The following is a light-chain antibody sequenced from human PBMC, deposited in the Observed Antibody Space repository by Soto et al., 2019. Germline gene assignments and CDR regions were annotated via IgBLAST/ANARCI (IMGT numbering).Light chain of an antibody. J-gene: IGKJ2*01. Sequence: DIQLTQSPSFLSASVGDRVTITCRASQGISSYLAWFQQRPGKAPKLLIYAASTLESGVPSRFSGSGSGTDFTLTIGSLQPEDFATYYCQQFNSYPHTCGQGTELEIK. CDR2: AAS. V-gene: IGKV1-9*01. CDR1: QGISSY. CDR3: QQFNSYPHT.